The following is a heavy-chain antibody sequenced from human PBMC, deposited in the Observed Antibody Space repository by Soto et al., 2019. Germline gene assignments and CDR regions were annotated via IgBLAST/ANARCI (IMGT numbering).Heavy chain of an antibody. J-gene: IGHJ6*02. V-gene: IGHV3-23*01. CDR1: GFTFSSYA. CDR2: ISGSGGST. D-gene: IGHD2-8*01. CDR3: AKDLGYCTNGVCYTPFDYYYYGMDV. Sequence: EVQLLESGGGLVQPGGSLRLSCAASGFTFSSYAMSWVRQAPGKGLEWVSAISGSGGSTYYADSVKGRFIISRDNSKNTLYLQMNSLRAEDTAVYYCAKDLGYCTNGVCYTPFDYYYYGMDVWGQGTTVTVSS.